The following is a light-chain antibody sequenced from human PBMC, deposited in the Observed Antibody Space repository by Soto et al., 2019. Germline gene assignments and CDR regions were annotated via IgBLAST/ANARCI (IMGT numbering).Light chain of an antibody. CDR2: DAS. Sequence: EIVLTQSPGTLSLSPGERATLSCRASQSVSSSYLAGYQQKPGQAPRLLIYDASSRATGIPDRVSGSGSGRDFTLTISSLEPEDFAVYYGQQYGSSPLTFGGGTKVEIK. V-gene: IGKV3-20*01. CDR1: QSVSSSY. J-gene: IGKJ4*01. CDR3: QQYGSSPLT.